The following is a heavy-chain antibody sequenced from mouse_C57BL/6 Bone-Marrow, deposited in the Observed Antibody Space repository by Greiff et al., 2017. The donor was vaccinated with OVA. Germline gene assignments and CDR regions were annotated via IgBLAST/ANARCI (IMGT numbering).Heavy chain of an antibody. V-gene: IGHV1-52*01. D-gene: IGHD1-1*01. Sequence: QVQLQQPGAELVGPGSSVKLSCKASGYTFTSYWMHWVKQRPIQGLEWIGNIDPSDSETHYNQKFKDKATLTVDKSSSTAYMQLSSLTSEDSAVYYCARGFITTVVATDYWGQGTTLTVSS. CDR2: IDPSDSET. CDR3: ARGFITTVVATDY. J-gene: IGHJ2*01. CDR1: GYTFTSYW.